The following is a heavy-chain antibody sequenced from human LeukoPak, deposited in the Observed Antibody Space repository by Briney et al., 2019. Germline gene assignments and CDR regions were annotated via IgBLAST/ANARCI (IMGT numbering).Heavy chain of an antibody. CDR3: VRDLGGRYGY. Sequence: GGSLRLSCAASGFTFSSYSMNWVRQAPGKGLEWVSRIDTDGSITNYADSARSRFTISRDNARNNLYLQMNSLRAEDTAVYYCVRDLGGRYGYWGQGTLVTVSS. CDR1: GFTFSSYS. V-gene: IGHV3-74*01. D-gene: IGHD1-26*01. J-gene: IGHJ4*02. CDR2: IDTDGSIT.